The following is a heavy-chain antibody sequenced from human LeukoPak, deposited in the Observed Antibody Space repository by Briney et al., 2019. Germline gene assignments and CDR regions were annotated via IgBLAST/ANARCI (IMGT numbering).Heavy chain of an antibody. CDR1: GFTFSSYA. J-gene: IGHJ6*02. D-gene: IGHD3-3*01. V-gene: IGHV3-15*07. CDR3: SYYDFWSINYGMDV. CDR2: IKSKTDGGTT. Sequence: GGSLRLSCAASGFTFSSYAMHWVRQAPGKGLEWVGRIKSKTDGGTTDYAAPVKGRFTISRDDSKNTLYLQMNSLKTEDTAVYYCSYYDFWSINYGMDVWGQGTTVTVSS.